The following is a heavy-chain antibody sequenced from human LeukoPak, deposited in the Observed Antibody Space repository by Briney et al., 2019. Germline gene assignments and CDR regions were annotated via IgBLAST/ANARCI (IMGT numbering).Heavy chain of an antibody. J-gene: IGHJ3*02. Sequence: GGSLRLSCAASGFTFSNAWMSWVRQAPGKGLEWVGRIKSKTDGGTTDYAAPVKGRFTISRDDSKNTLYLQMNSLRAEDTAVYYCAREMATTNDAFDIWGQGTMVTVSS. D-gene: IGHD5-24*01. V-gene: IGHV3-15*01. CDR1: GFTFSNAW. CDR3: AREMATTNDAFDI. CDR2: IKSKTDGGTT.